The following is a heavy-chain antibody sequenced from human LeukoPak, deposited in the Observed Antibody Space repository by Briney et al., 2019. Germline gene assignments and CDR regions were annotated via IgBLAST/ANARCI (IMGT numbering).Heavy chain of an antibody. Sequence: SETLSLTCTVSGGSISSYYWSWIRQPPGKGLEWIGYIDYSGSTNYNPSLKSRVTISVDTSKNQFSLKLRSVTAADTAVYYCARGVPAAGVWFDPWGQGTLVTVSS. J-gene: IGHJ5*02. V-gene: IGHV4-59*01. CDR2: IDYSGST. CDR1: GGSISSYY. D-gene: IGHD2-2*01. CDR3: ARGVPAAGVWFDP.